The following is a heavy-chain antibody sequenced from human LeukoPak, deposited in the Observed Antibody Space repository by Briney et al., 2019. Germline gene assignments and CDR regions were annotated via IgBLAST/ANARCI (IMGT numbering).Heavy chain of an antibody. V-gene: IGHV1-18*01. CDR1: GYTFTSYG. J-gene: IGHJ6*02. CDR3: ARDSMAVIPMDV. Sequence: ASVKVSCKASGYTFTSYGISWVRQAPGQGLEWMGWISAYNGNTNYAQKLQGRVTMTKDTSTSTAYMELRSLRSDDTAVYYCARDSMAVIPMDVWGQGTTVTVSS. CDR2: ISAYNGNT. D-gene: IGHD2-8*01.